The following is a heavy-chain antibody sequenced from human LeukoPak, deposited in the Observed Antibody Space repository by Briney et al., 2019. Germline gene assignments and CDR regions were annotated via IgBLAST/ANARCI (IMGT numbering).Heavy chain of an antibody. Sequence: SETLSLTCTVSGGSISSSSYYWGGIRQPPGKGLEWIGSIYYSGSTYYNPSLKSRVTISVDASNNQFSLKLSSVTAADTAVYYCARRRRYDILTGYSSFDYWGQGTLVTVSS. CDR2: IYYSGST. D-gene: IGHD3-9*01. V-gene: IGHV4-39*01. CDR1: GGSISSSSYY. CDR3: ARRRRYDILTGYSSFDY. J-gene: IGHJ4*02.